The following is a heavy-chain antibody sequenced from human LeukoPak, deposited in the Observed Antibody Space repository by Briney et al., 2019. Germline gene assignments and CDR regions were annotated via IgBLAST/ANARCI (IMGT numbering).Heavy chain of an antibody. V-gene: IGHV3-49*03. J-gene: IGHJ4*02. CDR1: GFNFAGEA. Sequence: GGSLRLSCTTSGFNFAGEALSWFRQAPGKGLEWVGFIRRKASGGAIEYAASVKGRFIISRDDSNGIAYLQMNSLKTEDTAVYYCSRSQSGSGLGYWGQGTLVTVSS. CDR2: IRRKASGGAI. CDR3: SRSQSGSGLGY. D-gene: IGHD1-26*01.